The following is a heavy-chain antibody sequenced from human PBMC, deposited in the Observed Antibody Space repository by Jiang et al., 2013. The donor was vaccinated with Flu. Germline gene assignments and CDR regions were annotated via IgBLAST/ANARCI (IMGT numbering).Heavy chain of an antibody. D-gene: IGHD6-19*01. CDR2: ISAYNGNT. V-gene: IGHV1-18*01. J-gene: IGHJ5*02. CDR3: ASMARIAVAGTWGGWFDP. Sequence: ISAYNGNTNYAQKLQGRVTMTTDTSTSTAYMELRSLRSDDTAVYYCASMARIAVAGTWGGWFDPWGQGTLVTVSS.